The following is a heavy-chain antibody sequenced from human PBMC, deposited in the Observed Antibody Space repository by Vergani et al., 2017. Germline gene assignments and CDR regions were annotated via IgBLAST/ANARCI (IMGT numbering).Heavy chain of an antibody. V-gene: IGHV1-2*02. D-gene: IGHD3-3*01. Sequence: QVQLVQSGAEVKKPGASVKVSCKASGYTFTGYYMHWVRQAPGQGLEWMGWINPNSGGTNYAQQFQGRVTMTRDTSISTAYMELSRLRSDDTAVYYCARSDFWSGYYRCWGQGTLVTVSS. CDR1: GYTFTGYY. CDR3: ARSDFWSGYYRC. J-gene: IGHJ4*02. CDR2: INPNSGGT.